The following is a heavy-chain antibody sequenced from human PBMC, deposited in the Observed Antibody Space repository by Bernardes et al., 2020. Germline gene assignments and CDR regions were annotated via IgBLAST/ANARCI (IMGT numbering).Heavy chain of an antibody. J-gene: IGHJ5*02. CDR2: IDWDDDK. CDR1: GFSLSTSGMC. CDR3: ARIRGYDFWSGYSHGWFDP. V-gene: IGHV2-70*01. D-gene: IGHD3-3*01. Sequence: SGPTLVKPTQTLTLTCTFSGFSLSTSGMCVSWIRQPPGKALEWLALIDWDDDKYYSTSLKTRLTISKDTSKNQVVLTMTNMDPVDTATYYRARIRGYDFWSGYSHGWFDPWGQGTLVTVSS.